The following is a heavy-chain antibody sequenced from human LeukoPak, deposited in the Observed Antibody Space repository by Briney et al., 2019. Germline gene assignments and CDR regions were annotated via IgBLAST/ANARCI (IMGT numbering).Heavy chain of an antibody. J-gene: IGHJ4*02. CDR1: SYSISSGYY. D-gene: IGHD1-26*01. Sequence: SETLSLTCAVSSYSISSGYYWGWLRQPPGKGLEWIVSIYHSGVTYYNPSLKSRFTVSVDTSKNQFSLQLSSVTAADTAVYYCARVSVGVTKSFDHWGQGTLV. V-gene: IGHV4-38-2*01. CDR3: ARVSVGVTKSFDH. CDR2: IYHSGVT.